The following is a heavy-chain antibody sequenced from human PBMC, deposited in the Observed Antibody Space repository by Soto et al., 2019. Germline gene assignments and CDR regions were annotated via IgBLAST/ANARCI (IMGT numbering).Heavy chain of an antibody. V-gene: IGHV3-21*01. Sequence: PGGSLRLSCAASVSTFHSFTLNWLRQAPGKGLEWVSTISSNSAYIYYTDALRGRFTLSRDNAKNSLHLQMNSLRAEDTAVYYCTRDASRDSSARGWFDPWGPGTLVTESS. J-gene: IGHJ5*02. CDR2: ISSNSAYI. CDR3: TRDASRDSSARGWFDP. CDR1: VSTFHSFT. D-gene: IGHD6-13*01.